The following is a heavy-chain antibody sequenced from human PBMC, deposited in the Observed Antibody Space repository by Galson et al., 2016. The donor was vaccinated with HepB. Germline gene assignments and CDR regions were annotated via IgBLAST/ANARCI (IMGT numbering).Heavy chain of an antibody. CDR2: SSAYNGKT. V-gene: IGHV1-18*01. D-gene: IGHD3-22*01. CDR1: GYNFTSYG. CDR3: ARDIRRITMIQVERFDY. J-gene: IGHJ4*02. Sequence: SVKVSCKASGYNFTSYGISWVRQVPGQGLEWVGWSSAYNGKTSYAQNLQDRVTMTTDTSTNTAYMELRSLRSDDTAVYYCARDIRRITMIQVERFDYWGQGTLVTVSS.